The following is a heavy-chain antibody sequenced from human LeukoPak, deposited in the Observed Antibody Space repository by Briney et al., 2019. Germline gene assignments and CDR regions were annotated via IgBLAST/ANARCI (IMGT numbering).Heavy chain of an antibody. J-gene: IGHJ3*02. CDR1: GGSISSSSYY. CDR3: ANIRPSGYVPHDAFDI. Sequence: SETLSLTCTVSGGSISSSSYYWGWIRQPPGKGLEWIANIYYTGSTYYNPSLKSRVTISVDTSKNQFSLGVRSVTDADTAVYYCANIRPSGYVPHDAFDIWGQGTMVTVSS. D-gene: IGHD5-12*01. CDR2: IYYTGST. V-gene: IGHV4-39*01.